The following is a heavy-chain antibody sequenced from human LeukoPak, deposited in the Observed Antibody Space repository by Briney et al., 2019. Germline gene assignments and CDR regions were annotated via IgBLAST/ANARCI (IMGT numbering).Heavy chain of an antibody. V-gene: IGHV4-31*03. D-gene: IGHD3-10*01. CDR3: ARGEYYYGSGSYSH. Sequence: SQTLSVTCTVSGGSISSGGYYCSWIRQHPGKGMEWFGYIYYSGSTYYNPSLKSRVTISVDTSKNQFSLKLSSVTAADTAVYYCARGEYYYGSGSYSHWGQGTLVTVSS. CDR1: GGSISSGGYY. CDR2: IYYSGST. J-gene: IGHJ4*02.